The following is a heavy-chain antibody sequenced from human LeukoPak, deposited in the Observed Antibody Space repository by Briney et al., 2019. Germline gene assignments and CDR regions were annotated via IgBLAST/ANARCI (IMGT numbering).Heavy chain of an antibody. CDR1: GGSFSGYY. D-gene: IGHD3-16*01. Sequence: SETLSLTCAVYGGSFSGYYWSWIRQPPGKGLEWIGEINHSGSTNYNPSLKSRVTISVDTSKNQFSLKLSSVTAADTAVYYCARAPLRRYGMDVWGQGTTVTVPS. J-gene: IGHJ6*02. CDR2: INHSGST. CDR3: ARAPLRRYGMDV. V-gene: IGHV4-34*01.